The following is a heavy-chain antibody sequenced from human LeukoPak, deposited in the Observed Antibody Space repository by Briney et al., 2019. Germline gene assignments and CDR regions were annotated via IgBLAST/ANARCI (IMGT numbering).Heavy chain of an antibody. J-gene: IGHJ4*02. CDR2: INHSGST. CDR1: GGSFSGYY. V-gene: IGHV4-34*01. Sequence: SETLSLTCAVYGGSFSGYYWSWIRQPPGKGLEWIGEINHSGSTNYNPSLKSRVTISVDTSKNQFSLKLNSVTAADTAVYYCAREGSYSSHDYWGQGTLVTVSS. CDR3: AREGSYSSHDY. D-gene: IGHD4-4*01.